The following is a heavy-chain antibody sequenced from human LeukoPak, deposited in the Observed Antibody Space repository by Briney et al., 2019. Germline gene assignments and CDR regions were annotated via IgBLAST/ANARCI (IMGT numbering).Heavy chain of an antibody. V-gene: IGHV3-30*18. D-gene: IGHD5-18*01. CDR3: ANDLGWIQLNLG. Sequence: GGSLRLSCAASGFTFSGYGMHWVRQAPDKGLEWVALISSDGSNRIYADSVKGRFSISRDNSKTTSYMEMNSLRAEDTAVYYCANDLGWIQLNLGRGQGTLVTVSS. J-gene: IGHJ4*02. CDR1: GFTFSGYG. CDR2: ISSDGSNR.